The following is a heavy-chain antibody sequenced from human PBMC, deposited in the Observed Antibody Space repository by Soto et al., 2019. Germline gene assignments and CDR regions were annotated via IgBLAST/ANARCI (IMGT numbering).Heavy chain of an antibody. J-gene: IGHJ3*02. D-gene: IGHD3-22*01. CDR1: GGTFSSYA. CDR2: IIPIFGTA. V-gene: IGHV1-69*13. Sequence: EASVKVSCKASGGTFSSYAISWVRQAPGQGLEWMGGIIPIFGTANYAQKFQGRVTITADESTSTAYMELSSLRSEDTAVYYCARGHSSGPRSAFDIWGQGTMVTV. CDR3: ARGHSSGPRSAFDI.